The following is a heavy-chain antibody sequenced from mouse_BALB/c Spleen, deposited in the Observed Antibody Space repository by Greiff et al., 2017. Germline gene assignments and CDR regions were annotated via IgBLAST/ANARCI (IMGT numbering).Heavy chain of an antibody. CDR1: GFTFSSFG. CDR2: ISSGSSTI. V-gene: IGHV5-17*02. D-gene: IGHD3-1*01. J-gene: IGHJ2*01. CDR3: ARSSYDYFDY. Sequence: EVKLQESGGGLVQPGGSRKLSCAASGFTFSSFGMHWVRQAPEKGLEWVAYISSGSSTIYYADTVKGRFTISRDNPKNTLFLQMTSLRSEDTAMYYCARSSYDYFDYWGQGTTLTVSS.